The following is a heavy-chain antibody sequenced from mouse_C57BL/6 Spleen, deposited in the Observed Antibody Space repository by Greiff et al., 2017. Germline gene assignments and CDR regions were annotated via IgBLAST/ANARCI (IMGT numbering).Heavy chain of an antibody. Sequence: QVQLKQPGAELVKPGASVKLSCKASGYTFTSYWMHWVKQRPGRGLEWIGRIDPNSGGTKYNEKFKSKATLTVDKPSSTAYMQLSSLTSEDSAVYYCAREGPNWGRYFDYWGQGTTLTVSS. D-gene: IGHD4-1*02. J-gene: IGHJ2*01. CDR2: IDPNSGGT. CDR1: GYTFTSYW. V-gene: IGHV1-72*01. CDR3: AREGPNWGRYFDY.